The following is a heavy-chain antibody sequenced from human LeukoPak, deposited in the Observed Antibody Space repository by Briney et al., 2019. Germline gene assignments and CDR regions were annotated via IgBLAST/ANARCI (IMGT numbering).Heavy chain of an antibody. J-gene: IGHJ4*02. V-gene: IGHV3-30*03. CDR1: GFTLTSAG. CDR2: VTYDGREI. Sequence: GGSLRLSCAASGFTLTSAGMHWVRQAPGKGLEWVAVVTYDGREIHYGDSVKGRFTISRDNAKNSLYLQLSSLRGEDTAVYYCVRERNYYYFDLWGQGTLVTVSS. D-gene: IGHD5-24*01. CDR3: VRERNYYYFDL.